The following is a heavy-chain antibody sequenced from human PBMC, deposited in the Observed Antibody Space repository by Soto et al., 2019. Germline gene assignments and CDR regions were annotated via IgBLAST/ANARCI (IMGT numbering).Heavy chain of an antibody. V-gene: IGHV1-69*13. Sequence: SVKVSCKASGGTFSSYAISWVRQAPGQGLEWMGGIIPIFGTANYAQKFQGRVTITADESTSTAYMELSSLRSEDTAVYYCARSADYYYGMDVWGQGTTVTVS. CDR3: ARSADYYYGMDV. CDR2: IIPIFGTA. J-gene: IGHJ6*02. CDR1: GGTFSSYA.